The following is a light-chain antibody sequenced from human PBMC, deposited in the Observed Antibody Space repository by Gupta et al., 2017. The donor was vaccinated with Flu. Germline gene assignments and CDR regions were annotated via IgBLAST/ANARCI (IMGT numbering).Light chain of an antibody. CDR2: QDI. J-gene: IGLJ2*01. V-gene: IGLV3-1*01. CDR1: KLGEHF. CDR3: QAWDSTTVL. Sequence: SPGKTASITCSGDKLGEHFTSWYPQRPGQFPALVIYQDIRRTAGIPGRFSGSNSGNTATLTIRGTQARDEDDYYCQAWDSTTVLFGGGTKLTVL.